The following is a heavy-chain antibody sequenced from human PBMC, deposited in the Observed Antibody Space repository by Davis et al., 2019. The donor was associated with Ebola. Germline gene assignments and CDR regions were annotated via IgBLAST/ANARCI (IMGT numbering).Heavy chain of an antibody. J-gene: IGHJ6*02. CDR1: GYTFTTYA. CDR3: TRGPPYYASGGSFYSYYGMDV. Sequence: ASVKVSCKASGYTFTTYAIHWVRQAPGQRLEWIGWINAGDGHTKYSQKFQGRVTITSDTSANTAYMELSSLKSEDRAVYYCTRGPPYYASGGSFYSYYGMDVWGQGTTVTVSS. CDR2: INAGDGHT. D-gene: IGHD3-10*01. V-gene: IGHV1-3*01.